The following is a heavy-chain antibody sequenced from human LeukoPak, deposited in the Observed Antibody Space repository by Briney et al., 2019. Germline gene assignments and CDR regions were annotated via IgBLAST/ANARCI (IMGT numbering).Heavy chain of an antibody. D-gene: IGHD2-15*01. CDR3: ARQYRHCSGGSCYIDY. V-gene: IGHV5-51*01. CDR1: GYSFTSYW. Sequence: GESLKISCKGSGYSFTSYWIGWVRQMPGKGLEWMGIIYPGDSDTRYSPSFQGQVTISADKSISTAYLQWSSLKASDTAMYYCARQYRHCSGGSCYIDYWGQGTLVTVSS. J-gene: IGHJ4*02. CDR2: IYPGDSDT.